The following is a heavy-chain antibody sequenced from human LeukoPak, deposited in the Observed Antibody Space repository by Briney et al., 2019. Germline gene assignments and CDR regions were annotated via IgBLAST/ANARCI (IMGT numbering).Heavy chain of an antibody. CDR2: ISYDGSNK. CDR3: AKDRVANSGYDSGYFDY. V-gene: IGHV3-30*18. J-gene: IGHJ4*02. D-gene: IGHD5-12*01. CDR1: GFTFSSYG. Sequence: PGGSLRLSCAASGFTFSSYGMHWVRQAPGKGLEWVAVISYDGSNKYYADSVKGRFTISRDNSENTLYLQMNSLRAEDTAVYYCAKDRVANSGYDSGYFDYWGQGTLVTVSS.